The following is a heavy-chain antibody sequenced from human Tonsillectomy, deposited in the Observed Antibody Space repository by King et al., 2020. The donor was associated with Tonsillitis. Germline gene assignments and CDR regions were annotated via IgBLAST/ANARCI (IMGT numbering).Heavy chain of an antibody. CDR1: GYNFSPYW. CDR3: ARSWSYYVAFDY. CDR2: IYPRDSDT. J-gene: IGHJ4*02. D-gene: IGHD1-26*01. Sequence: VQLVESGTEVKKPGESLKISCKGSGYNFSPYWIGWVRQMPGKGLEWMGIIYPRDSDTRYSPSFQGQVTISADKSISTTYLQWSSLKASDSAMYYCARSWSYYVAFDYWGQGTLVTVSS. V-gene: IGHV5-51*03.